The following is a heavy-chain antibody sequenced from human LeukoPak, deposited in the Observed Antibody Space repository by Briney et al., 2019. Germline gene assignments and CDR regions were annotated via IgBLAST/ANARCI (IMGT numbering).Heavy chain of an antibody. D-gene: IGHD6-19*01. CDR2: MWYDGTNK. J-gene: IGHJ4*02. Sequence: GRSLRLSCAASGFTFSNCGIHWVRQAPGKGLEWVAVMWYDGTNKYYADSVKGRFTISRDNSKNTVYLQLNSLRAEDTAVYYCAKDRVGIAVAQPFDYWGQGTLVTVSS. V-gene: IGHV3-33*06. CDR1: GFTFSNCG. CDR3: AKDRVGIAVAQPFDY.